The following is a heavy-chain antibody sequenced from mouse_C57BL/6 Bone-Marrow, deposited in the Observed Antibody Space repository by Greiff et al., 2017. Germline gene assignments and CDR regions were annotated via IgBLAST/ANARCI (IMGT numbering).Heavy chain of an antibody. D-gene: IGHD2-3*01. Sequence: VQLQQPGAELVKPGASVKMSCKASGYTFTSYWITWVKQRPGQGLDWIGDIYPGSGSTNYNEKVKSKATLTVDTSSSPAYMQLSSLTSVDSAVYYCSRVCVGGYYDFYAMDYWGQGTSVTVA. CDR2: IYPGSGST. J-gene: IGHJ4*01. CDR3: SRVCVGGYYDFYAMDY. V-gene: IGHV1-55*01. CDR1: GYTFTSYW.